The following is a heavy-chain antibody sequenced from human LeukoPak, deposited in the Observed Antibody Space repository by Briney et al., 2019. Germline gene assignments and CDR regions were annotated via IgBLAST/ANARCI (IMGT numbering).Heavy chain of an antibody. V-gene: IGHV4-38-2*02. CDR2: IYHSGNT. CDR3: ALQPARRLSQFDP. Sequence: KTSETLSLTCTVSGYSISSGYYWGWIRQPPGKGLEWIANIYHSGNTYYNPSLKSRVTISVDTSRNQFSLKLSSVTAADTAVYYCALQPARRLSQFDPWGQGTLVTVSS. J-gene: IGHJ5*02. D-gene: IGHD2-2*01. CDR1: GYSISSGYY.